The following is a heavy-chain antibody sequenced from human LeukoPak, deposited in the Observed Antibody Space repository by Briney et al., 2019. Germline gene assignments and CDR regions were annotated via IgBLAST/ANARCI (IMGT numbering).Heavy chain of an antibody. CDR3: AKDGYGDYSGLDY. V-gene: IGHV3-23*01. D-gene: IGHD4-17*01. CDR2: IRGSDGST. Sequence: PGGSLRLSCAASGFTFSTYAMSWVRQAPGKGLEWVSSIRGSDGSTYYADSVKGRFAISRDNSKNTLYLQMNSLRAEDTAVYYCAKDGYGDYSGLDYWGQGTLVTVSS. J-gene: IGHJ4*02. CDR1: GFTFSTYA.